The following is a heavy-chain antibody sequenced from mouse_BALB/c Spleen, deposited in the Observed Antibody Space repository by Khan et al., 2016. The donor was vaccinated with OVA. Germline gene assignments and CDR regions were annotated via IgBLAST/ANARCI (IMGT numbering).Heavy chain of an antibody. CDR2: INPSTAYT. Sequence: QVQLQQSGAELVKPGASVKLSCKASGYTFINYWILWVKQRPGQGLEWIGYINPSTAYTEYNQNFKDKAILTADKSSRTAYMQLSSLTSEDSAVYYCARRGLRGDFDYWGQGTTLTVSS. J-gene: IGHJ2*01. D-gene: IGHD1-1*01. V-gene: IGHV1-7*01. CDR3: ARRGLRGDFDY. CDR1: GYTFINYW.